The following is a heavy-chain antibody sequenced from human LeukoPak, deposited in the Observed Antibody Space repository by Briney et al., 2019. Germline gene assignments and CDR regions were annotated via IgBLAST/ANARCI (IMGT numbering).Heavy chain of an antibody. D-gene: IGHD4-17*01. CDR3: ARACDYGDLGWFDP. CDR2: ISSSSSYI. V-gene: IGHV3-21*01. Sequence: GGSLRLSCAASGFTFSSYSMNWVRQAPGKGLEWVSSISSSSSYIYYADSVKGRFTISRDNAKNSLYLRMNSLRAEDTAVYYCARACDYGDLGWFDPWGQGTLVTVSS. CDR1: GFTFSSYS. J-gene: IGHJ5*02.